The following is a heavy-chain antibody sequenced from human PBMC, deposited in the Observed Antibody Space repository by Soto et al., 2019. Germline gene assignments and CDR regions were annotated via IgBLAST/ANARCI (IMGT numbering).Heavy chain of an antibody. Sequence: GESLKISCQGSGYTFSNQWIAWVRQMPGKGLEWMGLTLPGNSESRYSPSIQGQVTISVDKSINTAFLHWSSLRASDSAMYYCATHTSTGYWDCWGQGTLVTVSS. CDR1: GYTFSNQW. V-gene: IGHV5-51*01. D-gene: IGHD6-13*01. CDR3: ATHTSTGYWDC. CDR2: TLPGNSES. J-gene: IGHJ4*02.